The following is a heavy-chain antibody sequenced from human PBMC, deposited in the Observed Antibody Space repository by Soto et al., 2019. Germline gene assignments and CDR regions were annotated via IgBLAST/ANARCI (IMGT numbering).Heavy chain of an antibody. J-gene: IGHJ4*02. Sequence: SETLSLTCTVSGGSISSYYWSWIRQPPGKGLEWIGSIYYSGTTYYNPSLKSRVTISVDTSKNQFSLKLSSVTAADTAVYYCARGSIAAAGTPFDYWGQGTLVTVSS. CDR2: IYYSGTT. CDR1: GGSISSYY. D-gene: IGHD6-13*01. V-gene: IGHV4-59*12. CDR3: ARGSIAAAGTPFDY.